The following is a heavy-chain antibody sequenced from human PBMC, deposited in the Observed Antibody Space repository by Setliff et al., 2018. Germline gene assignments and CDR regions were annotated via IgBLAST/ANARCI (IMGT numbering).Heavy chain of an antibody. Sequence: TSETLSLTCTVSGGSISSGTYYWSWIRQPAGKGLEWIGRLHTSGSIDYNPSLKSRVTISVDTSKNQFSLRLRSATAADTAVYFCARDNTMVGATDYWGLGTLVTVSS. CDR2: LHTSGSI. CDR3: ARDNTMVGATDY. D-gene: IGHD1-26*01. CDR1: GGSISSGTYY. J-gene: IGHJ4*02. V-gene: IGHV4-61*02.